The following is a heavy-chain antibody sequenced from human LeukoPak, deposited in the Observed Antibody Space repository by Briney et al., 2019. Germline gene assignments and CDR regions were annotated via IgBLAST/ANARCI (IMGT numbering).Heavy chain of an antibody. V-gene: IGHV3-48*01. J-gene: IGHJ3*02. CDR2: ISSSSSTI. D-gene: IGHD3-22*01. CDR1: GFTFSSYS. CDR3: ARDMDYDSSGYLPDDAFDI. Sequence: GGSLRLSCAASGFTFSSYSMNWVRQAPGKGLEWVSYISSSSSTIYYADSVKGRFTISRDNAKNSLYLQMNSLRAEDTAVYYCARDMDYDSSGYLPDDAFDIWGQGTMVTVSS.